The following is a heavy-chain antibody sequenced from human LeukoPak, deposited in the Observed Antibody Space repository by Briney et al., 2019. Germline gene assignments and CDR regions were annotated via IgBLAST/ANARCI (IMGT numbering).Heavy chain of an antibody. Sequence: GGSLRLSCGASGFTFSSYWMSWVRQAPGKGLEWVANIKQDGSEKYYVDSVKGRFTISRDNAKNSLYLQMNSLRAEDTAVYYCAREIGQLSDYWGQGTLVTVSS. D-gene: IGHD5-24*01. J-gene: IGHJ4*02. CDR3: AREIGQLSDY. CDR1: GFTFSSYW. V-gene: IGHV3-7*01. CDR2: IKQDGSEK.